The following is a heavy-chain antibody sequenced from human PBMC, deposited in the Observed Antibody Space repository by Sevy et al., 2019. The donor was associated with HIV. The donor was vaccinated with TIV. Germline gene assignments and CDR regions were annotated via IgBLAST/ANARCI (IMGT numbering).Heavy chain of an antibody. D-gene: IGHD3-22*01. CDR3: ARDRYYDASGYYYYYYGMDV. CDR1: GFTVSDNY. J-gene: IGHJ6*02. V-gene: IGHV3-66*01. CDR2: IDSDGSA. Sequence: GGSLKLSCAASGFTVSDNYMAWVRLAPGKGLEWVSLIDSDGSAYYADSVKGRFTISRDNVKNTIYLQINALRAEDTGLYFCARDRYYDASGYYYYYYGMDVWGQGTTVTVSS.